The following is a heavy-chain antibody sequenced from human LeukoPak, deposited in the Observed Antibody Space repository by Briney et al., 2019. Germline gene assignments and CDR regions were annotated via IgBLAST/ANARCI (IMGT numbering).Heavy chain of an antibody. Sequence: GGSLRLSCAASGFTFSSYWMHWVRQAPGKGLVWVSRINSDGSSTSYADSVKGRFTISRDSSKNRLYLQMNSLRGEDTAVYYCARDVSQLVLDLDYWGQGTLVTVSS. V-gene: IGHV3-74*01. CDR3: ARDVSQLVLDLDY. D-gene: IGHD6-6*01. J-gene: IGHJ4*02. CDR2: INSDGSST. CDR1: GFTFSSYW.